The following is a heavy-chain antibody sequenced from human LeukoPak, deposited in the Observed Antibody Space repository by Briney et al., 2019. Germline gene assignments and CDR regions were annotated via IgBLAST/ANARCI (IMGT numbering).Heavy chain of an antibody. CDR1: TLTLSTYA. CDR2: LSYDGKNK. Sequence: GGSLRLSCATSTLTLSTYAMHWVRQAPGKGLGCEAALSYDGKNKYYADSVRGRFTISRDTSNNTMFLQMASLRAEDTAVYFCARSYGSGTYYNVPWDYWGQGTLVTVSS. V-gene: IGHV3-30*08. D-gene: IGHD3-10*01. CDR3: ARSYGSGTYYNVPWDY. J-gene: IGHJ4*02.